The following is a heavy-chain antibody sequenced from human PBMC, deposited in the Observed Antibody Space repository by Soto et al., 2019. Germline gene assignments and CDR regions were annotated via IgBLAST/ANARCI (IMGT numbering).Heavy chain of an antibody. Sequence: ASVKVSCKTSGYTFTRNGISWVRQAPGQGLEWMGWISPKSGSIKYAQKFQGRVIMTTDTSTSTAYMEVRSLRSDDTAVYYCVKDRDSNSWPSRDVWGPGTSVTVSS. CDR3: VKDRDSNSWPSRDV. J-gene: IGHJ6*02. V-gene: IGHV1-18*01. CDR2: ISPKSGSI. D-gene: IGHD3-22*01. CDR1: GYTFTRNG.